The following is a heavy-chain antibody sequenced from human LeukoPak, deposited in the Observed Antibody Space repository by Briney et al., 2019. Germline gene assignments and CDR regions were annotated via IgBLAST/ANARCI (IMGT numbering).Heavy chain of an antibody. CDR1: GFTFSNSA. Sequence: AVKVSCKASGFTFSNSAMQWVRQARGQRLAWMGWIVLGSGNTNYAQKFQERLTITRDMSTSTAYMELSSLRSEDTAVYYCAADNLEHVCWGQGTLVTVPS. D-gene: IGHD2-21*01. J-gene: IGHJ4*02. V-gene: IGHV1-58*02. CDR3: AADNLEHVC. CDR2: IVLGSGNT.